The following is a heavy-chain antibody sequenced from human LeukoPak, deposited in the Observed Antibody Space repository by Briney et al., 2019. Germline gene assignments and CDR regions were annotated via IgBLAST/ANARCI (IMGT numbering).Heavy chain of an antibody. CDR1: GFTFSSHW. J-gene: IGHJ4*02. CDR3: ARSLGADRDY. V-gene: IGHV3-7*01. D-gene: IGHD4/OR15-4a*01. Sequence: PGGSLRLSCAASGFTFSSHWMSWVRQAPGKGLEWVANINRDGSAKYYVDSVKGRFTISRDNTKNSLYLQMNSLRDEDTAVYYCARSLGADRDYWGQGTLVTVSS. CDR2: INRDGSAK.